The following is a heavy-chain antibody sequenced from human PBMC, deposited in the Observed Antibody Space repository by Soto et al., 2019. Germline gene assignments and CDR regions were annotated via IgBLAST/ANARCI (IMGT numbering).Heavy chain of an antibody. D-gene: IGHD6-13*01. Sequence: QVQLQESGPGLVKPSQTLSLTCTVSGGSISSGGYYWSWIRQHPGKGLEWIGYIYYSGSTYYNPSLKSRVTISVDTSKNQFSLKLSSVTAADTAVYYCARDLRIGGIAAAALYYWGQGTLVTVSS. J-gene: IGHJ4*02. CDR2: IYYSGST. CDR1: GGSISSGGYY. CDR3: ARDLRIGGIAAAALYY. V-gene: IGHV4-31*03.